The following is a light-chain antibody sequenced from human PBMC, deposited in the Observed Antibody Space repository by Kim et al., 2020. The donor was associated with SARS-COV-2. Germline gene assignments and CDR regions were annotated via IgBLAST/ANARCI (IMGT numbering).Light chain of an antibody. V-gene: IGKV3-20*01. Sequence: LSPGERAPLSCRASQSVTSNYLAWYQPKPGQPPRLLIYGASSRATGIPDRFSGSGSGTDFTLTISRLEPEDFAVYYCQQYGSSPRFGGGTKVDIK. CDR2: GAS. CDR3: QQYGSSPR. CDR1: QSVTSNY. J-gene: IGKJ4*01.